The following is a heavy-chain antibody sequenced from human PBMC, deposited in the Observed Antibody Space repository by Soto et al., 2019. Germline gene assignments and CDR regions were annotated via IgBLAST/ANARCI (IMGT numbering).Heavy chain of an antibody. CDR2: ISAYNGNT. CDR1: GYTFTSYG. V-gene: IGHV1-18*01. J-gene: IGHJ6*03. Sequence: ASVKVSCKASGYTFTSYGSSWVRQAHGQGLEWMGWISAYNGNTNYAQKLQGRVTMTTDTSTSTAYMELRSLRAEDTALYHCARVGDRGDTYYYYYYYMDVWGKGTTVTVSS. CDR3: ARVGDRGDTYYYYYYYMDV. D-gene: IGHD3-16*01.